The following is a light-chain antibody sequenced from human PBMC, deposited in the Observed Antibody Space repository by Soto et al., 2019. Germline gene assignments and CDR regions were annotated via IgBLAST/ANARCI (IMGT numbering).Light chain of an antibody. CDR1: HSVLFGSNNY. Sequence: DFVMTQSPDSLAVSLGERATINCKSSHSVLFGSNNYLAWYQQKSGQPPKLLINWASTRESGVPDRFSGSGSRTDFTLTISSLQAEDVAVYYCQRYYGTPLTFGGGTKVEIK. CDR2: WAS. V-gene: IGKV4-1*01. CDR3: QRYYGTPLT. J-gene: IGKJ4*01.